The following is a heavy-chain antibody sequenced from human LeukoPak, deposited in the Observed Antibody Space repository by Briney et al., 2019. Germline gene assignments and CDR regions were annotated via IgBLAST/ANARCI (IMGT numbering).Heavy chain of an antibody. D-gene: IGHD6-13*01. Sequence: GGSLRLSCAASEFTFSNYWMSWVRQAPGKGLEWVANIKQDGNQIYYVESLKGRFTISRDNAKNSVYLQMNSLRAEDTAVYYCARIGYSSSCFDYWGQGTLVTVSS. CDR2: IKQDGNQI. V-gene: IGHV3-7*01. J-gene: IGHJ4*02. CDR1: EFTFSNYW. CDR3: ARIGYSSSCFDY.